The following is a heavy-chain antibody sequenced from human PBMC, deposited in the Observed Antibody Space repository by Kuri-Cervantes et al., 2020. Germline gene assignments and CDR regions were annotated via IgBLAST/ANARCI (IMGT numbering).Heavy chain of an antibody. CDR1: GYSFTNYG. Sequence: ASVKVSCKASGYSFTNYGISWVRQAPGQGLEWMGWINPNSGGTNYAQKFQGRVTMTRDTSISTAYMELSRLRSDDTAVYYCARVRRVGHTGYYMDVWGKGTTVTVSS. CDR3: ARVRRVGHTGYYMDV. J-gene: IGHJ6*03. CDR2: INPNSGGT. D-gene: IGHD2-15*01. V-gene: IGHV1-2*02.